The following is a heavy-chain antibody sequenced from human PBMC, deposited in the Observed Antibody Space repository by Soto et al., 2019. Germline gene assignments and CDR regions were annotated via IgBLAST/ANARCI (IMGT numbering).Heavy chain of an antibody. V-gene: IGHV3-21*01. CDR2: IGRRSDI. D-gene: IGHD2-21*02. CDR1: GFSFSTYS. Sequence: GGSLRLSCEASGFSFSTYSMHWVRQAPGKGLEWVSSIGRRSDIYYADSVKGRFTISRDNAKNSVSLQMNSLRDEDTAVYYCAREETAWPLAYGLDVWGQVTTVTVSS. J-gene: IGHJ6*02. CDR3: AREETAWPLAYGLDV.